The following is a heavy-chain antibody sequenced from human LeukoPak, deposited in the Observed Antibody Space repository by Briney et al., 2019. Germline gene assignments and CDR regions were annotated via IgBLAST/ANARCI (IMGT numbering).Heavy chain of an antibody. Sequence: PSETLSLTCTVSGGSISSYYWSWIRQPPGKGLEWIGYIYYTGSTNYNPSLKSRVTISVDTSKNQFSLKLSSVTAADTAVYYCAGGVIAAADSPNYMDVWGKGTTVTVSS. CDR1: GGSISSYY. CDR3: AGGVIAAADSPNYMDV. V-gene: IGHV4-59*12. CDR2: IYYTGST. J-gene: IGHJ6*03. D-gene: IGHD6-13*01.